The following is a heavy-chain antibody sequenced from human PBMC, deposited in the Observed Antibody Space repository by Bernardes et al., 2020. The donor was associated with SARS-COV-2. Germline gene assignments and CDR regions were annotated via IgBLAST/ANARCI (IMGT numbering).Heavy chain of an antibody. CDR2: IYYSGST. D-gene: IGHD3-3*01. J-gene: IGHJ4*02. V-gene: IGHV4-59*01. CDR1: GGSISSYY. CDR3: ARGSTIFGVVTRPFDY. Sequence: SETLSLTCTVSGGSISSYYWSWIRQPPGKGLEWIGYIYYSGSTNYNPSLKSRVTISVDTSKNQFSLKLSSVTAADTAVYYWARGSTIFGVVTRPFDYWGQGTLVTVSS.